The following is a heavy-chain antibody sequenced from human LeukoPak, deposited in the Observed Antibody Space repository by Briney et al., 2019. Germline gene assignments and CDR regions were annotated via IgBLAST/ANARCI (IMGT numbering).Heavy chain of an antibody. CDR1: GFTFSSYA. CDR2: ISGSGGST. J-gene: IGHJ4*02. D-gene: IGHD3-3*01. V-gene: IGHV3-23*01. CDR3: AKRDFWSGYYEPDLYYFDY. Sequence: GGSLRLSCAASGFTFSSYAMSWVRQAPGKGLEWVSAISGSGGSTYYADSVKGRFTISRDNSKNTLYLQMNSLRAEDTAVFYCAKRDFWSGYYEPDLYYFDYWGQGTLVTVSS.